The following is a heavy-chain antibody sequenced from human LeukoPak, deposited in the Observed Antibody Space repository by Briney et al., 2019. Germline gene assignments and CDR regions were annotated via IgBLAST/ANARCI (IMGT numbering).Heavy chain of an antibody. V-gene: IGHV3-23*01. CDR1: GFTFTTNA. CDR3: AKGAARRRFYYYMDV. CDR2: ITGDGITT. D-gene: IGHD6-6*01. Sequence: GGSLRLSCAASGFTFTTNAMTWVRQAPGKGLECVSAITGDGITTYYADSVKGRFTISRDNSRYILYLQLTNLRAEDTAIYYCAKGAARRRFYYYMDVWGKGTTVTVSS. J-gene: IGHJ6*03.